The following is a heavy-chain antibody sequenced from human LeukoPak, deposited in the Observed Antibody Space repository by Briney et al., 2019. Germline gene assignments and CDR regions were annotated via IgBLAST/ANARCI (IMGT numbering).Heavy chain of an antibody. CDR1: GFTFSIYG. V-gene: IGHV3-33*01. D-gene: IGHD1-26*01. CDR3: ARASGSYDY. CDR2: IWNDGSNK. Sequence: GGSLRLSCAASGFTFSIYGMHWVRQSPGKGLEWVAVIWNDGSNKYYADSVNGRFTISRDHSKNTLFLQMNSLRAEDTAVYYCARASGSYDYWGQGTLVTVSS. J-gene: IGHJ4*02.